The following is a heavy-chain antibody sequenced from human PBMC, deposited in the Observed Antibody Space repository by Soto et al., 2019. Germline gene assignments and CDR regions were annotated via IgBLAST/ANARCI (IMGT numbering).Heavy chain of an antibody. V-gene: IGHV4-39*01. D-gene: IGHD2-21*02. CDR2: IHSHSGST. Sequence: QLQLHESGPGLVKPSETLSVTCSVSGASIRRSCCYWAWIRQAPGKGLEWIASIHSHSGSTYYDPSLKGRVLIPIATSKNNFTLNLSSVPAANTAVYYCARPGDAYGLDVWGQGTTVTVSS. CDR1: GASIRRSCCY. CDR3: ARPGDAYGLDV. J-gene: IGHJ6*02.